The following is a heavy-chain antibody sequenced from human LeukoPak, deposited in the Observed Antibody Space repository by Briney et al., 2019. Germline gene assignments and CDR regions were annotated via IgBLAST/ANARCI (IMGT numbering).Heavy chain of an antibody. J-gene: IGHJ4*02. CDR3: ARGTNHSSSFDY. CDR1: GGSFSGYY. V-gene: IGHV4-34*01. D-gene: IGHD6-6*01. CDR2: INHSGST. Sequence: SETLSLTCAVYGGSFSGYYWSWIRQPPGKGLEWIGEINHSGSTNYNPSLKSRVTISVDTSKNQFSLKLSSVTAADTAVYYCARGTNHSSSFDYWGQGTLVTVSS.